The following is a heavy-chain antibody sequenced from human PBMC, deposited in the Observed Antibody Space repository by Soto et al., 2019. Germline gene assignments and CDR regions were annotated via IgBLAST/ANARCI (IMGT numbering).Heavy chain of an antibody. Sequence: SETLSLTCTVSGGSITSANWWTWVRQPPGGGLKWIGEISHSGITNCKASLKSRVTMSVDKTKNDVSLKLTSVTATDTAVYYCARVLRGWFDPWGQGTPVTVSS. CDR1: GGSITSANW. CDR3: ARVLRGWFDP. J-gene: IGHJ5*02. CDR2: ISHSGIT. V-gene: IGHV4-4*02.